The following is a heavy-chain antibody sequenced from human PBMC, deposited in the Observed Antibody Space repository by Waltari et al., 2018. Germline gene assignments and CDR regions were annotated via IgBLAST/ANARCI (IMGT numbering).Heavy chain of an antibody. J-gene: IGHJ4*02. D-gene: IGHD2-8*01. V-gene: IGHV3-48*03. CDR1: GFTFSSYE. Sequence: EEKLVESGGGLVQPGGSLRLSCAVSGFTFSSYEMNWVRQAPGKGLEWVSFISSSGSTIYYADSVKGRFTISRDNSKNSLYLLMNSLRAEDTAVYYCARDSLNGVVGPTTFDSWGQGTLVTVSS. CDR2: ISSSGSTI. CDR3: ARDSLNGVVGPTTFDS.